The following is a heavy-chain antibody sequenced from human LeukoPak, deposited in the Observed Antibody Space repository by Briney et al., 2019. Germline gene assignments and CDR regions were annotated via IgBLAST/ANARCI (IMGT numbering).Heavy chain of an antibody. V-gene: IGHV3-21*01. J-gene: IGHJ4*02. CDR2: ISSSSSYI. D-gene: IGHD6-13*01. Sequence: GGSLRLSCAASGFTFSSYSMNWVRQAPGKGLEWVSSISSSSSYIYYADSVKGRFTISRDNAKNSLYPQMNSLRAEDTAVYYCATIAAAGSDYWGQGTLVTVSS. CDR3: ATIAAAGSDY. CDR1: GFTFSSYS.